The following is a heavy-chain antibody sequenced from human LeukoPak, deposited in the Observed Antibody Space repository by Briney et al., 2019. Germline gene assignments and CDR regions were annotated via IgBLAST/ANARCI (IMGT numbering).Heavy chain of an antibody. CDR3: ARESNYHGSGTGWFDP. CDR2: FYYSGST. D-gene: IGHD3-10*01. Sequence: PSETLSLTCAVSGGSISRGGYSWGWIRHPPGKGLEWIGYFYYSGSTYYNPSLKSRVTITLDTSKNQLSLKLSSVAAADTAVYYCARESNYHGSGTGWFDPWGQGTLVTVSS. V-gene: IGHV4-30-4*07. CDR1: GGSISRGGYS. J-gene: IGHJ5*02.